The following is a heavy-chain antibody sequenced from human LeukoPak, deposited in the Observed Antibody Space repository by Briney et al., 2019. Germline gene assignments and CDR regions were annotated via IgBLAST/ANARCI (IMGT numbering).Heavy chain of an antibody. CDR2: IYSGGST. CDR1: GFTVSSNY. V-gene: IGHV3-66*01. CDR3: ARDGRGKSDAFDI. Sequence: PGGSLRLSCAASGFTVSSNYMSWVRQAPGKGLEWVSVIYSGGSTYYADSVKGRFTISRDNSKNTLYLQMNSLRAEDTAVCYCARDGRGKSDAFDIWGQGTMVTVSS. D-gene: IGHD1-26*01. J-gene: IGHJ3*02.